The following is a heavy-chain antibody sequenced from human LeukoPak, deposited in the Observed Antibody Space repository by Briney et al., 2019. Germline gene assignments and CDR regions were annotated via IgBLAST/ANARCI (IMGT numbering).Heavy chain of an antibody. Sequence: ASVKLSCNASGYTFTSYCISWVRQAPRQGLECRVCISAYNCNTNYAQKLKGRVTMTTDTSTSTAYMELRSLRSDDTAVYYCARRARASFDYWGQGTLVTVSS. CDR1: GYTFTSYC. J-gene: IGHJ4*02. V-gene: IGHV1-18*01. CDR3: ARRARASFDY. CDR2: ISAYNCNT.